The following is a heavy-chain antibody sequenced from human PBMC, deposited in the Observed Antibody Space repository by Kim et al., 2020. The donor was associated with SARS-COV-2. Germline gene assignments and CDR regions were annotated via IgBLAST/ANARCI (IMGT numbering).Heavy chain of an antibody. V-gene: IGHV4-4*09. Sequence: YNPPLKSRVTISVDTSKNQFSLKLSSVTAADTAVYYCASARGAAADLFDYWGQGTLVTVSS. CDR3: ASARGAAADLFDY. D-gene: IGHD6-13*01. J-gene: IGHJ4*02.